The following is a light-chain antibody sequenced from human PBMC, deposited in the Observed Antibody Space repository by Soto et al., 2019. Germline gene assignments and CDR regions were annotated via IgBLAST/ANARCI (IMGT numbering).Light chain of an antibody. Sequence: EIVLTQSPGTLSLSPGEGATLSCRASQSVRSGSLAWYQQKPGQAPRLLMFRASIRATGFPARFSGSGSGTEFNITISSLQSEDSAVYYCQQYNNWPRATFGGGTKVEIK. J-gene: IGKJ4*01. CDR3: QQYNNWPRAT. CDR1: QSVRSG. CDR2: RAS. V-gene: IGKV3-15*01.